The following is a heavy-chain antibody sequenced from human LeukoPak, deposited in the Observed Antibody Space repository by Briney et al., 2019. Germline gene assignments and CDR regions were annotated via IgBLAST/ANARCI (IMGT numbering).Heavy chain of an antibody. Sequence: GGSLRLSCAASGFTFSTYSMNWVRQAPGKGLEWVSSISSTSSYIYYADSVKGRFTISRDNAKNSLYLQMNSLRDEDTAVYYCARDRTVTMVRGVKGYYYGMDVWGQGTTVTVSS. V-gene: IGHV3-21*01. CDR2: ISSTSSYI. J-gene: IGHJ6*02. CDR1: GFTFSTYS. CDR3: ARDRTVTMVRGVKGYYYGMDV. D-gene: IGHD3-10*01.